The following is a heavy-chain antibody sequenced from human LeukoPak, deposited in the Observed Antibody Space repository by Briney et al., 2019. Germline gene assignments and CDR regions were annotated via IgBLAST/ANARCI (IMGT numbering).Heavy chain of an antibody. CDR1: GGSISSGDSY. CDR3: GRARDSSGYLDAFDI. CDR2: IYYSGST. V-gene: IGHV4-30-4*01. J-gene: IGHJ3*02. D-gene: IGHD3-22*01. Sequence: PSQTLSLTCSVSGGSISSGDSYWRWFRQPPGKGLEWIGYIYYSGSTYYNPSLKSRVTISVDTSKNQFSLKLYSVTAADTAVYYCGRARDSSGYLDAFDIWGQGTMVTVSS.